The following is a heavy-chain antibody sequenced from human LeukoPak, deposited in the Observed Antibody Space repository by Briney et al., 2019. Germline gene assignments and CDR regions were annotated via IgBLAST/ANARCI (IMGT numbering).Heavy chain of an antibody. Sequence: ASETLSLTCTVSGGSISSYYWSWIRQPPGKGLEWIGYIYYSGSTNYNPSLKSRVTISVNTSKNQFSLKLSSVTAADTAVYYCARDRISGSPFVFDYWGQGTLVTVSS. CDR3: ARDRISGSPFVFDY. V-gene: IGHV4-59*01. D-gene: IGHD1-26*01. CDR1: GGSISSYY. J-gene: IGHJ4*02. CDR2: IYYSGST.